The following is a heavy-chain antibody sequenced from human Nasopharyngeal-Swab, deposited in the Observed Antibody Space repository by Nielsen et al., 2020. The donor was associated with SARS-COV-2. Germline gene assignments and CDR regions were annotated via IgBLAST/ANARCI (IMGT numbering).Heavy chain of an antibody. CDR2: FDPEDGET. CDR1: GYTLTELS. D-gene: IGHD6-13*01. V-gene: IGHV1-24*01. Sequence: ASVKVSCKVSGYTLTELSMHWVRQAPGKGLEWMGGFDPEDGETIYAQKFQGRVTMTEDTSTDTAYMELSSLRSEDTAVYYCATAGIAAVRDFRTYDYWGQGTLVTVSS. J-gene: IGHJ4*02. CDR3: ATAGIAAVRDFRTYDY.